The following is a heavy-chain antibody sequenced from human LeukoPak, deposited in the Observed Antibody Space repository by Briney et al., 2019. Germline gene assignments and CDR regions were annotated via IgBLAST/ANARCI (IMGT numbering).Heavy chain of an antibody. CDR2: INPNSGGT. D-gene: IGHD3-10*01. J-gene: IGHJ6*02. Sequence: ASVKVSCKASGYTFTGYYMHWVRQAPGQGLEWMGWINPNSGGTNYAQKFQGWVTMTRDTSISTAYMELSRLRSDDTAVYYCARAYGSGSWPLYHYGMDVWGQGTTVIVSS. CDR3: ARAYGSGSWPLYHYGMDV. CDR1: GYTFTGYY. V-gene: IGHV1-2*04.